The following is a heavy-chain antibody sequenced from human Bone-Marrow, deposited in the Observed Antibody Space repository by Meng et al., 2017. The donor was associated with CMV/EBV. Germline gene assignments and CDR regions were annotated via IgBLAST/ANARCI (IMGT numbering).Heavy chain of an antibody. Sequence: SETLSLTCTVSGGSISSSSYYWGWIRQPPGKGLEWIGSIYYSGSTYYNPSLKSRVTISVDTSKNQFSLKLSSVTAADTAVYYCASPSLTTHSYYGMDVWAQGTTVTVSS. CDR1: GGSISSSSYY. D-gene: IGHD4-11*01. V-gene: IGHV4-39*07. CDR3: ASPSLTTHSYYGMDV. J-gene: IGHJ6*02. CDR2: IYYSGST.